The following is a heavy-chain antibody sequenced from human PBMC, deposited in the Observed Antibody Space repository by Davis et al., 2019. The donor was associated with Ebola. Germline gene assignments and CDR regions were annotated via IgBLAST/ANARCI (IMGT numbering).Heavy chain of an antibody. V-gene: IGHV3-30*03. CDR3: ARTRGSGWYLGWFDP. Sequence: GESLKISCAASGFTFSSYGMHWVRQAPGKGLEWVAVISYDGSNKYYADSVKGRFTISRDNSKNTLYLQMNSLRAEDTAVYYCARTRGSGWYLGWFDPWGQGTLVTVSS. J-gene: IGHJ5*02. D-gene: IGHD6-19*01. CDR1: GFTFSSYG. CDR2: ISYDGSNK.